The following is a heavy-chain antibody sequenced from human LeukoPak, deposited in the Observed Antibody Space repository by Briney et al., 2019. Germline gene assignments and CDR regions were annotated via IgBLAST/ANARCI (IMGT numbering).Heavy chain of an antibody. Sequence: SETLSLTCTVSGGSISSYYWSWIRQPAGKGLEWIGRMSSSGSTGGTNYNPSLKSRVTMSLDTSKNQFSLNLNSVTAADTAVYYCARSRITAAGNWFDPWGQGIQVTVSS. D-gene: IGHD6-13*01. V-gene: IGHV4-4*07. J-gene: IGHJ5*02. CDR2: MSSSGSTGGT. CDR3: ARSRITAAGNWFDP. CDR1: GGSISSYY.